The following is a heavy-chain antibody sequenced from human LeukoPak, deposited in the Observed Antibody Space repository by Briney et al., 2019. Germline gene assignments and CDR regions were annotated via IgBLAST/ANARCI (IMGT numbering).Heavy chain of an antibody. V-gene: IGHV4-59*01. CDR1: GVSISSYY. D-gene: IGHD6-19*01. J-gene: IGHJ4*02. CDR2: IYYSGST. CDR3: ARDKGQWLVRGYFDY. Sequence: SETLSLTCTVSGVSISSYYWSWIRQPPGKGLEWIGYIYYSGSTNYNPSLKSRLTISVDTTKNQSSLKLRSVTAADTAVYYCARDKGQWLVRGYFDYWGQGTLVTVSS.